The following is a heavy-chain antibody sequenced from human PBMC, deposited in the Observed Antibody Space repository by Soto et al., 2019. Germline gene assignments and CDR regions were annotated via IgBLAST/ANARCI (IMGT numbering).Heavy chain of an antibody. CDR1: GFTVSSNY. CDR2: IYSGGST. V-gene: IGHV3-53*01. CDR3: ARRVTMVRGVIDYYYYGMDV. J-gene: IGHJ6*02. Sequence: PGGSLRLSCAASGFTVSSNYMSWVRQAPGKGLEWVSVIYSGGSTYYADSVKGRFTISRDNSKNTLYLQMNSLRAEDTAVYYCARRVTMVRGVIDYYYYGMDVWGQGTTVTVSS. D-gene: IGHD3-10*01.